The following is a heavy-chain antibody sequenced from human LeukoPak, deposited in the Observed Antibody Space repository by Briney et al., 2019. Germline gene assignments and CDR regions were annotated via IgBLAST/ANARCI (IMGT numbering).Heavy chain of an antibody. V-gene: IGHV1-18*04. CDR2: ISAYSGNT. J-gene: IGHJ4*02. D-gene: IGHD3-22*01. CDR3: ARDIATVVHQD. CDR1: GYTFTGYY. Sequence: ASVKVSCKASGYTFTGYYMHWVRQAPGQGLEWMGWISAYSGNTNYPQKVQGRVTMTTDTSTSTVYMELRSLRSDDTAVYYCARDIATVVHQDWGQGTLVTVSS.